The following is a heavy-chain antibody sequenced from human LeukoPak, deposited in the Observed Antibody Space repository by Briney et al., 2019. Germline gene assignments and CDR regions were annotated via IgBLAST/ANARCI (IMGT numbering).Heavy chain of an antibody. Sequence: GESLKISCKGSGYSFTSYWIGWVRQMAGKRLECMGIIYPGDSDTRYSPSFQGQVTISADKSISTAYLQWSSLKASDTAMYYCARGARLGGRTFGYWGQGTLVTVSS. V-gene: IGHV5-51*01. D-gene: IGHD6-6*01. J-gene: IGHJ4*02. CDR3: ARGARLGGRTFGY. CDR2: IYPGDSDT. CDR1: GYSFTSYW.